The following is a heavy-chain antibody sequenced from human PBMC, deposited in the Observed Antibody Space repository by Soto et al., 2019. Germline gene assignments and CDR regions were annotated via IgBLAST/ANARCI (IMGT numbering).Heavy chain of an antibody. D-gene: IGHD2-2*01. J-gene: IGHJ5*02. CDR2: IYYSGST. CDR3: ASHSRYCISTSCYGASNWFDP. V-gene: IGHV4-39*01. CDR1: GGSISSSSYY. Sequence: QLQLQESGPGLVKPSETLSLTCTVSGGSISSSSYYWGWIRQPPGKGLEWIGSIYYSGSTYYNPSLKSRVTISVDTSKNQFSLKLSSVTAADTAVYYCASHSRYCISTSCYGASNWFDPWGQGTLVTVSS.